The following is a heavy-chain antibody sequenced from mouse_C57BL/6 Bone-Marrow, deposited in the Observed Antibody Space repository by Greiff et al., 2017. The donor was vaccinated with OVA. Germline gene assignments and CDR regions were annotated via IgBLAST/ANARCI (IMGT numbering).Heavy chain of an antibody. CDR3: ARRHYYGSSRLFDV. Sequence: EVQLQESGPELVKPGASVKIPCKASGYTFTDYNMDWVKQSHGKSLEWIGDINPNNGGTIYNQKFKGKATLTVDKSSSTAYMELRSLTSEDTAVYYCARRHYYGSSRLFDVWGTGTTVTVSS. CDR2: INPNNGGT. V-gene: IGHV1-18*01. CDR1: GYTFTDYN. D-gene: IGHD1-1*01. J-gene: IGHJ1*03.